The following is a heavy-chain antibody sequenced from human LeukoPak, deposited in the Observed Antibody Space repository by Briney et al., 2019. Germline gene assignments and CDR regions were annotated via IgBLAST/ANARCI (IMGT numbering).Heavy chain of an antibody. V-gene: IGHV3-15*01. CDR1: GFTFSNAW. D-gene: IGHD3-9*01. J-gene: IGHJ4*01. Sequence: PGGSLRLSCAASGFTFSNAWMSWVRQAPGKGLEWVGRIKSKTDGGTTDYAAPVKGRFTISRDDSKNTLYLQMNSLKTEDTAVYCCTTDRSGYDILTGYYSTDYCGQGTLVTVSS. CDR2: IKSKTDGGTT. CDR3: TTDRSGYDILTGYYSTDY.